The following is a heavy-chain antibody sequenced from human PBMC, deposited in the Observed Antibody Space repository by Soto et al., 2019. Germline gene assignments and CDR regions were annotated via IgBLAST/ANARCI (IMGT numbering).Heavy chain of an antibody. V-gene: IGHV4-39*01. Sequence: SEALSLTCSVSGGSIISSRYYWVWIRQPPGEGLEWIGSIYYSGSTYYNPSLKSRVTISVDTSKNQFSLKLSSVTAADTAVYYCARAPIGSSWAGDFHYWGQGTLVTV. CDR2: IYYSGST. D-gene: IGHD6-13*01. CDR3: ARAPIGSSWAGDFHY. J-gene: IGHJ4*02. CDR1: GGSIISSRYY.